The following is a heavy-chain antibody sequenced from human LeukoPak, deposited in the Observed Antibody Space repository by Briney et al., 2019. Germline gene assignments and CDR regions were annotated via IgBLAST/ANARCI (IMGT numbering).Heavy chain of an antibody. J-gene: IGHJ4*02. V-gene: IGHV1-46*01. Sequence: GASVQVSCKASGYTFTNYYIHWMRQAPGQGLEWVGIINLNAVTTRYAQKFQGRITVTRDTSTSTVYMELSSLRSEDTAVYFCAPEGAAEAKNFDYWGQGTLVIVSS. CDR2: INLNAVTT. CDR1: GYTFTNYY. D-gene: IGHD6-25*01. CDR3: APEGAAEAKNFDY.